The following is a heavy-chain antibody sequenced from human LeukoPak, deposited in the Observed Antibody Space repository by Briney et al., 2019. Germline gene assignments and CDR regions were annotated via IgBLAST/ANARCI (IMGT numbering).Heavy chain of an antibody. D-gene: IGHD2-21*01. CDR3: ASMGIGDSDY. CDR1: GFTFDDYG. CDR2: INWNSGSI. V-gene: IGHV3-9*01. J-gene: IGHJ4*02. Sequence: GGSLRLSCAASGFTFDDYGMHWVRQAPGKGLEWVSGINWNSGSIDYADSVKGRFTISRDNSKNTLYLQMNNLRPEDTAVYYCASMGIGDSDYWGQGTLVTVSS.